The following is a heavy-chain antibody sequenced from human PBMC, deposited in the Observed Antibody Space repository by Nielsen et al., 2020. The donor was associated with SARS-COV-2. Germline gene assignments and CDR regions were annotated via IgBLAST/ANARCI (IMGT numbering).Heavy chain of an antibody. CDR2: IYYSGRT. Sequence: GSLRLSCSVSGGSISGYYWSWVRQPPGKGLEWIGYIYYSGRTNYNPSLKSRVTISVDTSKNHFSLNLTSVTAADTAMYFCARERPHDDYFYYYMDVWGKGTTVTVSS. J-gene: IGHJ6*03. CDR1: GGSISGYY. CDR3: ARERPHDDYFYYYMDV. D-gene: IGHD1-1*01. V-gene: IGHV4-59*01.